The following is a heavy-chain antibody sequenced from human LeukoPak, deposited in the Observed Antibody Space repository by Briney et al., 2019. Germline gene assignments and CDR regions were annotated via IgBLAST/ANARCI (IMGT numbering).Heavy chain of an antibody. Sequence: SSETLSLTCTVSGGSISGYFWSWIRQSPGKGLEWIGFFYYSGNTNYNPSLKSRVTMSADTSKNQLSLKLTSVTAADTAMYYCARSTYYFDSTGFYPFDFWGQGTLVTVSS. D-gene: IGHD3-22*01. J-gene: IGHJ4*02. CDR2: FYYSGNT. CDR1: GGSISGYF. CDR3: ARSTYYFDSTGFYPFDF. V-gene: IGHV4-59*01.